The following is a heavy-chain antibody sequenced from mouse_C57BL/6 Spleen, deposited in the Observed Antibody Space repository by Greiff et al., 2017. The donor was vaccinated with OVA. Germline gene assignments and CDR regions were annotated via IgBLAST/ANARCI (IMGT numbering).Heavy chain of an antibody. CDR1: GYSITSGYY. V-gene: IGHV3-6*01. Sequence: ESGPGLVKPSQSLSLTCSVTGYSITSGYYWNWIRQFPGNKLEWMGYICYDGSNNYNPSLKNRISITRDTSKNQFFLKLNSVTTEDTATYYCARDYGSSYGAYWGQGTLVTVSA. CDR2: ICYDGSN. J-gene: IGHJ3*01. CDR3: ARDYGSSYGAY. D-gene: IGHD1-1*01.